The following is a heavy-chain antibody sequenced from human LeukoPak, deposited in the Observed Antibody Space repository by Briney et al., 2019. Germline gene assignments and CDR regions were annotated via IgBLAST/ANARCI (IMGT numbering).Heavy chain of an antibody. D-gene: IGHD2-15*01. CDR1: GYTFTSYG. CDR3: ARDFNGIDIVEVVAATNWFDP. V-gene: IGHV1-18*01. J-gene: IGHJ5*02. Sequence: GASVKVSCKASGYTFTSYGISWVRQAPGQGLEWMGWISAYNGNTNYAQKLQGRVTMTTDTSTSTAYMELRRLRSDDTAVYYCARDFNGIDIVEVVAATNWFDPWGQGTLVTVSS. CDR2: ISAYNGNT.